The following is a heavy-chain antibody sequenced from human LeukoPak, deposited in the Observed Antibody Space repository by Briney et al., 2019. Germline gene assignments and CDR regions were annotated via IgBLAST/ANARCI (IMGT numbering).Heavy chain of an antibody. CDR3: AKLRTYGSGSYSLDY. D-gene: IGHD3-10*01. V-gene: IGHV3-30*02. J-gene: IGHJ4*02. CDR2: IRYDGSNK. Sequence: GGSLRLPCAAPGFTFSSYGMHWVRQAPGKGLEWVAFIRYDGSNKYYADSVKGRFTISRDNSKNTLYLQMNSLRAEDTAVYYCAKLRTYGSGSYSLDYWGQGTLVTVSS. CDR1: GFTFSSYG.